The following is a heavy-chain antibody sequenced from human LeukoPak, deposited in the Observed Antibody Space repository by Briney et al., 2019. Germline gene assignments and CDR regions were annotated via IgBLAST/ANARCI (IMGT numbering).Heavy chain of an antibody. Sequence: PGGSLRLSCAASGFTFSSYAMSWVRPAPGKGLEWVSAISGSGGSTYYADSVKGRFTISRDNSKNTLYLQMNSLRAEDTAVYYCAKVSLVVAATPAWFDPWGQGTLVTVSS. V-gene: IGHV3-23*01. CDR2: ISGSGGST. J-gene: IGHJ5*02. CDR3: AKVSLVVAATPAWFDP. CDR1: GFTFSSYA. D-gene: IGHD2-15*01.